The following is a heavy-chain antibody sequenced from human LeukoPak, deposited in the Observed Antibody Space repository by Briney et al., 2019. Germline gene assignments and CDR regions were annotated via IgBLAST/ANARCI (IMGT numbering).Heavy chain of an antibody. CDR1: GYTFTSYG. CDR3: ARDILGYCSGGSCAGFDP. CDR2: ISAYNGNT. Sequence: ASVKVSCKASGYTFTSYGISWVRQATGQGLEWLGWISAYNGNTNYAQTLQGRVSKTTDTSTSKASMELRSLRSDGTAVYYCARDILGYCSGGSCAGFDPWGQGTLVTVSS. V-gene: IGHV1-18*01. D-gene: IGHD2-15*01. J-gene: IGHJ5*02.